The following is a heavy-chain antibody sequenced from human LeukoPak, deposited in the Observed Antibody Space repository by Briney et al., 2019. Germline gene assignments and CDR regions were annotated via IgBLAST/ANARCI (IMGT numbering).Heavy chain of an antibody. J-gene: IGHJ5*02. V-gene: IGHV3-48*01. CDR3: AKRESGYYNS. CDR1: GFTFSSYS. D-gene: IGHD5-12*01. CDR2: ISSSSSTI. Sequence: GGSLRLSCAASGFTFSSYSMNWVRQAPGKGLEWVSYISSSSSTICYADSVKGRFTISRDNSRNMVYLQMNSLRGEDTAVYYCAKRESGYYNSWGQGTLVIVSS.